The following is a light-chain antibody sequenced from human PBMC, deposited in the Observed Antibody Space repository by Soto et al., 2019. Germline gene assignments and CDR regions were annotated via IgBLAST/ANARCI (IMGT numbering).Light chain of an antibody. CDR2: DAS. CDR1: QTISRR. J-gene: IGKJ1*01. CDR3: QQYNNWPPWT. V-gene: IGKV1-5*01. Sequence: DIQMTQSPSTLSGSVGDRVTITCRASQTISRRLAWYQQKPGKAPKLLIYDASSLESGVPSRFSGSGSGTEFTLTISSLQSEDFAVYYCQQYNNWPPWTFGQGTKVDIK.